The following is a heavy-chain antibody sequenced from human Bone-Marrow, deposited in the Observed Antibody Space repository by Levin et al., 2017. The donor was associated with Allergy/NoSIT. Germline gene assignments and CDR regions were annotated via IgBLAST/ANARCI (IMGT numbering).Heavy chain of an antibody. D-gene: IGHD3-16*01. CDR1: GFRFASYR. CDR2: IYGGDSET. V-gene: IGHV5-51*01. J-gene: IGHJ6*03. CDR3: ARSSLVVLGRRANPYYYYYMDG. Sequence: GGSLRLSCKGSGFRFASYRIGWVRQMPGKGLEWMGIIYGGDSETTYSPSFQGQVTISADKSISTAYLQWRSLKASASAMYYCARSSLVVLGRRANPYYYYYMDGWGKGTTVTVSS.